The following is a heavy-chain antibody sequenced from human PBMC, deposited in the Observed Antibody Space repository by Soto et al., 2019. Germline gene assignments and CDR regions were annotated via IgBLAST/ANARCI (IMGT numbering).Heavy chain of an antibody. Sequence: PGGSLRLSCAASGFTFSDYYMSWIRQAPGKGLEWVSYISSSSSYTNYADSVKGRFTISRDNAKNSLYLQMNSLRAEDTAVYYCARALLWDPDDAFDIWGQGTMVTVSS. CDR1: GFTFSDYY. CDR3: ARALLWDPDDAFDI. CDR2: ISSSSSYT. D-gene: IGHD3-10*01. V-gene: IGHV3-11*06. J-gene: IGHJ3*02.